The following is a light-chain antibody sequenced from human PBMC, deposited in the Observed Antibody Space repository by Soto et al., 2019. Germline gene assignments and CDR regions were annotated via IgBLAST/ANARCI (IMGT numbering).Light chain of an antibody. CDR3: NSYAGSNIFAV. V-gene: IGLV2-8*01. CDR2: EVS. Sequence: QSALTQPPSASGSPGQSVTISCTGTSSDVGGYNYVSWYQQHPGKAPKLMIYEVSKRPSGVPDRFSGSKSGNTASLTVSGLQAEDEADYDCNSYAGSNIFAVFGGGTKLTVL. CDR1: SSDVGGYNY. J-gene: IGLJ2*01.